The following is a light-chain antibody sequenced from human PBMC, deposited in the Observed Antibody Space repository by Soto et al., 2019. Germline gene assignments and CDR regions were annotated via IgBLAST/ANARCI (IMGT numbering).Light chain of an antibody. CDR3: KQHGSSLPST. V-gene: IGKV3-20*01. CDR2: GTS. CDR1: QSVSRNY. J-gene: IGKJ2*02. Sequence: VVLTQSPGTLSLSPGERATLSCRASQSVSRNYLAWYQQKPGQAPRLLISGTSSRATGIPDRFTGSGSGTDFTLTISRLELEDFAVYFCKQHGSSLPSTFGQGTKADIK.